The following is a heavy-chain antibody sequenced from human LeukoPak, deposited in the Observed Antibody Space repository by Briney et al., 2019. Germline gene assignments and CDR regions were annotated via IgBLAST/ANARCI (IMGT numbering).Heavy chain of an antibody. CDR3: ARFEYQLLSSYYFDY. V-gene: IGHV3-21*01. J-gene: IGHJ4*02. Sequence: GGSLRLSCAASGFTFSSYSMNWVRQAPGKGLEWVSSISSSSSYIYYADSVKGRFTISRDNAKNSLYLQMNSLRAEDTAVYYCARFEYQLLSSYYFDYWGQGTLVTVSS. CDR1: GFTFSSYS. CDR2: ISSSSSYI. D-gene: IGHD2-2*01.